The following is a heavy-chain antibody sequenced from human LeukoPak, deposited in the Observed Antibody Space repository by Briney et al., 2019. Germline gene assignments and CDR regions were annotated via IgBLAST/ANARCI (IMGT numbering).Heavy chain of an antibody. J-gene: IGHJ3*02. CDR1: GFTFSSYS. V-gene: IGHV3-21*01. CDR2: ISSSSSYT. CDR3: AREVNSITMVRGVLNAFDI. D-gene: IGHD3-10*01. Sequence: GGSLRLSCAASGFTFSSYSMNWVRQAPGKGLEWVSSISSSSSYTYYADSVKGRFTISRDNAKNSLYLQMNSLRAEDTAVYYCAREVNSITMVRGVLNAFDIWGQGTMVTVSS.